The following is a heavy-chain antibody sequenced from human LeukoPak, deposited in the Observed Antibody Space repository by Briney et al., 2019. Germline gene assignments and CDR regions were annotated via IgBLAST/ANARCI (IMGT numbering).Heavy chain of an antibody. J-gene: IGHJ4*02. CDR3: ARPYLPYGSGSYSY. CDR2: INHSGST. D-gene: IGHD3-10*01. Sequence: SETLSLTCAVYGGSSSGYYWSWIRQPPGKGLEWIGEINHSGSTNYNPSLKSRVTISVDTSKNQFSLKLSSVTAADTAVYYCARPYLPYGSGSYSYWGQGTLVTVSS. CDR1: GGSSSGYY. V-gene: IGHV4-34*01.